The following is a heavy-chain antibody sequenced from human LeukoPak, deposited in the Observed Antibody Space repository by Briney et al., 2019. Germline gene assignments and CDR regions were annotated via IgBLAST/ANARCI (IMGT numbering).Heavy chain of an antibody. CDR3: AREGSGIYYDN. CDR2: INNDGSSR. CDR1: GFIFSNYR. V-gene: IGHV3-74*01. D-gene: IGHD1-26*01. Sequence: GGSLRLSCAVSGFIFSNYRMQWVRQAPGKGLVWVSHINNDGSSRNYAESVKGRFTISRDNAKNSLYLQMNSLRDEDTAMYYCAREGSGIYYDNWGQGTLVTVSS. J-gene: IGHJ4*02.